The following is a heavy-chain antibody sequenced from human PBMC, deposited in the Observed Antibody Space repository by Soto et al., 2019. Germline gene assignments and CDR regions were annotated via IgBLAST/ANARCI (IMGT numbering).Heavy chain of an antibody. CDR2: ISYSGST. CDR3: ARAKVPGAVVNYYYYYGMDV. J-gene: IGHJ6*02. V-gene: IGHV4-31*03. D-gene: IGHD2-2*01. CDR1: GGSISSTHYY. Sequence: LSLTCPVSGGSISSTHYYWNWIRQYPERGLEWIGYISYSGSTYYNPSLKSRVTISVDTSKNQFSLKLSSVTAADTAVYYCARAKVPGAVVNYYYYYGMDVWGQGATVTVSS.